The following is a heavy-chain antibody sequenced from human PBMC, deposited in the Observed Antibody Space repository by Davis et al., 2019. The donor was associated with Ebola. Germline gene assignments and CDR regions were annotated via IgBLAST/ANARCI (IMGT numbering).Heavy chain of an antibody. CDR2: MNPNSGNT. CDR3: ARGGVAYSDLDY. CDR1: GYTFTGYD. Sequence: ASVKVSCKASGYTFTGYDINWVRQATGQGLEWMGWMNPNSGNTGYAQKFQGRVTMTRENSMSTAYMELSSLRSEDTAVYFCARGGVAYSDLDYWGQGTLVAVFS. J-gene: IGHJ4*02. V-gene: IGHV1-8*01. D-gene: IGHD2-21*01.